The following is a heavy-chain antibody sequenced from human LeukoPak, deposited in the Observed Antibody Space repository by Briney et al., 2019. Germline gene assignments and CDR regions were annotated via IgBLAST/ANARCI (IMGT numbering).Heavy chain of an antibody. CDR3: ARQQWLVTEN. J-gene: IGHJ4*02. Sequence: SETLSLTCAVYGGSFSGYYWSWIRQPPGKGLEWIGEINHSGSTNYNPSLKSRVTISVDTSKNQFSLKLSSVTAADTAVYYCARQQWLVTENWGQGTLVTISS. D-gene: IGHD6-19*01. V-gene: IGHV4-34*01. CDR2: INHSGST. CDR1: GGSFSGYY.